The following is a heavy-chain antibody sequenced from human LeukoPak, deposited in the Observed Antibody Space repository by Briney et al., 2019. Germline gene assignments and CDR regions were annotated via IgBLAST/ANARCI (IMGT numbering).Heavy chain of an antibody. J-gene: IGHJ3*02. V-gene: IGHV1-46*01. CDR1: GYTFTSYY. CDR2: INPSGGST. Sequence: GASVKVSCKASGYTFTSYYMHWVRQAPGQGLEWMGIINPSGGSTSYAQKFQGRDTMTRDTSTSTVYMELSSLRSEDTAVYYCARDRVVPAAPATAGAFDIWGQGTMVTVSS. CDR3: ARDRVVPAAPATAGAFDI. D-gene: IGHD2-2*01.